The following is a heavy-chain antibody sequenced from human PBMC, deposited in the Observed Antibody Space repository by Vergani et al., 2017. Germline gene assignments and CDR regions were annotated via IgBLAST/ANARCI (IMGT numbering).Heavy chain of an antibody. Sequence: QVQLVQSGAEVKKPGASVKVSCKASGYTFTSYYMHWVRQAPGQGLEWMGIINPSGGSTSYAQKFQGRVTMTRDTSTSTVYMELSSLRSEDTAVYYCATQGGGYSGYDSGVVYYYYGMDVWGQGP. J-gene: IGHJ6*02. CDR2: INPSGGST. CDR1: GYTFTSYY. CDR3: ATQGGGYSGYDSGVVYYYYGMDV. V-gene: IGHV1-46*03. D-gene: IGHD5-12*01.